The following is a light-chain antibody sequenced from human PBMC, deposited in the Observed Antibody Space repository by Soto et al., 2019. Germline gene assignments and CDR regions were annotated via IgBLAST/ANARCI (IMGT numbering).Light chain of an antibody. J-gene: IGLJ2*01. CDR3: HSYDSSFNGLI. CDR2: AYT. Sequence: QSVLTQPPSVTGAPGQRVTISCTGTNSNIGAGYDVHWYQQFPGKAPKLLISAYTNRPSGIPDRFSGSKSGTSASLAITGLQAENEADFYCHSYDSSFNGLIFGVGTKLTVL. CDR1: NSNIGAGYD. V-gene: IGLV1-40*01.